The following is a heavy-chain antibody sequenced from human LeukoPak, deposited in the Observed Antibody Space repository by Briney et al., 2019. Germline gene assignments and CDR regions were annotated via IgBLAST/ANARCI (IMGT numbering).Heavy chain of an antibody. CDR2: ISSSSSYI. V-gene: IGHV3-21*01. Sequence: PGGSLRLSCAASGFTCSSYSMNWVRQAPGKGREGVSSISSSSSYIYYADSVRGRFTISIYNAKNSLYLQMNSLRAEDTAVYYCGSYGIFDYWGQGTLVTVSS. CDR1: GFTCSSYS. J-gene: IGHJ4*02. D-gene: IGHD4-17*01. CDR3: GSYGIFDY.